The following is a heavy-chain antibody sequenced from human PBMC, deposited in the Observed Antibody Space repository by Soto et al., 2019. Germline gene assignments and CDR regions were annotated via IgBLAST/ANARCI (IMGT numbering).Heavy chain of an antibody. J-gene: IGHJ6*02. CDR1: GGTFSSYA. V-gene: IGHV1-69*06. Sequence: QVQLVQSGAEVKKPGSSVKVSCKASGGTFSSYAISWVRQAPGQGLEWLGGIIPIFGPANYAQKFQGRVTITADKYTSTAYMGLSSLRSEDTAVYYCARVADIVVVTAYYYGMDVWCQGTTVTVSS. D-gene: IGHD2-21*02. CDR3: ARVADIVVVTAYYYGMDV. CDR2: IIPIFGPA.